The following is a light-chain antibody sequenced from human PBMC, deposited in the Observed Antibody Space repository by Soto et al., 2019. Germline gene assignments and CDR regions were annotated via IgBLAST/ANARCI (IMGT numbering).Light chain of an antibody. J-gene: IGKJ5*01. CDR3: KQYNTWPPCT. Sequence: EILMAKTTATLPVSPGERATLSCRASQYIASNLAWYQQKPGQAPRLLILGASTRATGIPARFSGSGSGTEFTLTISSLLSEDCAVYCCKQYNTWPPCTFGQGTRLE. V-gene: IGKV3-15*01. CDR1: QYIASN. CDR2: GAS.